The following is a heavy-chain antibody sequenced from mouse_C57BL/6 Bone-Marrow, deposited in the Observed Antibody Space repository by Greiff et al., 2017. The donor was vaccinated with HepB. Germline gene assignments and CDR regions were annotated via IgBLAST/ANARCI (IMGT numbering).Heavy chain of an antibody. CDR2: INPSSGYT. CDR3: ARGVYYAMDY. V-gene: IGHV1-4*01. J-gene: IGHJ4*01. CDR1: GYTFTSYT. Sequence: QVQLQQSGAELARPGASVKMSCKASGYTFTSYTMHWVKQRPGQGLEWIGYINPSSGYTKYNQKFKDKATLTADKSSSTAYMQLSSLTSEDSAVYYCARGVYYAMDYWGQGTSVTVSS.